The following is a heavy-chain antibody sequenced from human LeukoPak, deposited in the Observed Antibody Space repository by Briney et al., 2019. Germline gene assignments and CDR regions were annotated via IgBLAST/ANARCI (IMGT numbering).Heavy chain of an antibody. CDR3: TTVDSGWYYYYYYMDV. J-gene: IGHJ6*03. D-gene: IGHD5-12*01. V-gene: IGHV3-15*01. CDR2: IKSKTDGGTT. CDR1: GFTFSNSW. Sequence: GGSLRLSCAASGFTFSNSWMRWVRQAPGKGLEWVGRIKSKTDGGTTDYAAPVKGRFTISRDDSKNTLYLQMNSLKTEDTAVYYCTTVDSGWYYYYYYMDVWGKGTTVTVSS.